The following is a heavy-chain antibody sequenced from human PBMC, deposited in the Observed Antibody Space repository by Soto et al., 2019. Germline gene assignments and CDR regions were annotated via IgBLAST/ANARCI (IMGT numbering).Heavy chain of an antibody. CDR2: IHYSGTT. V-gene: IGHV4-61*01. CDR3: ARGRREYCTNGVCYTFVPD. Sequence: QVQLQESGPGLVKPSETLSLTCTVSGGSVSNDYYFWSWIRQPPGKELQWIGYIHYSGTTNYNPSLMCRVTRSVDTSKNQFSLNLSSVTAADTAVYYCARGRREYCTNGVCYTFVPDWGQGTLVTVSS. J-gene: IGHJ4*02. D-gene: IGHD2-8*01. CDR1: GGSVSNDYYF.